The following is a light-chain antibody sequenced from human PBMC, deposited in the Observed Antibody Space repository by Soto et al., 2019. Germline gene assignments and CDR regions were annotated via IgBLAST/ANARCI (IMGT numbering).Light chain of an antibody. CDR2: AAS. CDR3: QQSYSTPIT. CDR1: QGISSY. V-gene: IGKV1-39*01. Sequence: DIQMTQSPSSLSASVGDRVTITCRASQGISSYLAWYQQKPGKAPKLLIYAASTLQSGVPSRFSGSGSGTDFTLTINSLQPEDFATYSCQQSYSTPITFGQGTRLEIK. J-gene: IGKJ5*01.